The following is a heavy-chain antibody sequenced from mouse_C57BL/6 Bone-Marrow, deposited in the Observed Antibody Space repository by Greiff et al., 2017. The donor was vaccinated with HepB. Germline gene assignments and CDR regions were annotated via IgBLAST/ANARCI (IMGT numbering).Heavy chain of an antibody. CDR2: INPSTGGT. Sequence: VQLKQSGPELVKPGASVKISCKASGYSFTGYYMNWVKQSPEKSLEWIGEINPSTGGTTYNQKFKAKATLTVDKSSSTAYMQLKSLTSEDSAVYYCARMGRLYCAMDYWGKGTSVTVSS. D-gene: IGHD4-1*01. J-gene: IGHJ4*01. CDR1: GYSFTGYY. V-gene: IGHV1-42*01. CDR3: ARMGRLYCAMDY.